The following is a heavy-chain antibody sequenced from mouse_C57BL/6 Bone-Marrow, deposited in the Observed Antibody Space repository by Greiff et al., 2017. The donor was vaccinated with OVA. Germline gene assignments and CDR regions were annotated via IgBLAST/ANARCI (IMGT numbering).Heavy chain of an antibody. CDR3: AKQVGCGIAY. V-gene: IGHV2-9*01. Sequence: VKLVESGPGLVAPSQCLSITCTVSGFSLTSYGVDWVRQPPGKGLEWLGVIWGGGSTNYNSAPMSRLSISKDNPKSQVFLQMNRRQTDDTAMYYGAKQVGCGIAYWGQGTLVTVSA. J-gene: IGHJ3*01. D-gene: IGHD3-3*01. CDR2: IWGGGST. CDR1: GFSLTSYG.